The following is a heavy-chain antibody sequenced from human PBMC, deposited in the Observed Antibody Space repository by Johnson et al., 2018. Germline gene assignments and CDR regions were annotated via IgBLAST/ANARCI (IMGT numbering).Heavy chain of an antibody. D-gene: IGHD3-22*01. J-gene: IGHJ3*02. Sequence: QVQLVESGGGVVQPGRSLRLSCAASGFTFSSYGMNWVRQAPGKGLEWVAVISYAGSNKYYAESVKGRFTISRDNSKNTLYLQMNSPRAEDTAVSYSAKGSNYYDMSDDAFDIWGQGTMVTVSS. V-gene: IGHV3-30*18. CDR2: ISYAGSNK. CDR3: AKGSNYYDMSDDAFDI. CDR1: GFTFSSYG.